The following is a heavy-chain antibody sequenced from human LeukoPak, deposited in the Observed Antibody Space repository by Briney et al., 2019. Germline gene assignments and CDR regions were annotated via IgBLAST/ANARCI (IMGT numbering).Heavy chain of an antibody. J-gene: IGHJ4*02. D-gene: IGHD3-9*01. Sequence: GGSLRLSCAASGFAFSSYAMSWVRQAPGKGLEWVSAISGSGGSTYYADSVKGRFTISRDNSKNTLYLQMNSLRAEDTAVYYCAKPDDILTGSYYFDYWGQGTLVTVSS. CDR1: GFAFSSYA. V-gene: IGHV3-23*01. CDR2: ISGSGGST. CDR3: AKPDDILTGSYYFDY.